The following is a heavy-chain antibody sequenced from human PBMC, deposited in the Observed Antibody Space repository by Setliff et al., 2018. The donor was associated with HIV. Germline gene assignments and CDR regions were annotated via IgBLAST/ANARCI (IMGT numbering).Heavy chain of an antibody. Sequence: SETLSLTCIVSRGSISSTSHYWGWVRQSPGRRLEWIGSIYYSGRTYYNPSLKSRVTMSVDTSTNQFSLDLTSVTAADTAVYYCAKGVAGLQYYYYYMDVWGKGTTVTVSS. CDR1: RGSISSTSHY. J-gene: IGHJ6*03. CDR3: AKGVAGLQYYYYYMDV. V-gene: IGHV4-39*07. CDR2: IYYSGRT. D-gene: IGHD6-19*01.